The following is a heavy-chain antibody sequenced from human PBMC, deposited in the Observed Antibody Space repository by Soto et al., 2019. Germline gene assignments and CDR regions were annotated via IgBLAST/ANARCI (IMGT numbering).Heavy chain of an antibody. J-gene: IGHJ6*02. CDR1: GGTFSSYA. CDR3: ATKLATDHYYYGMDV. CDR2: IIPIFGTA. Sequence: ASVKVSCKASGGTFSSYAISWVRQAPGQGLEWMGGIIPIFGTANYAQKFQGRVTITADESTSTAYMELSSLRSEDTAVYYCATKLATDHYYYGMDVWGQGTTVTVSS. D-gene: IGHD1-26*01. V-gene: IGHV1-69*13.